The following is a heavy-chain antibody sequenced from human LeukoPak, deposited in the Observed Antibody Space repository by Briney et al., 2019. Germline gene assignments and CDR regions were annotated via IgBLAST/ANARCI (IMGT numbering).Heavy chain of an antibody. CDR1: GFTFGSYA. CDR2: VSYDGRNQ. D-gene: IGHD4-17*01. Sequence: PGGSLRLPCAASGFTFGSYAIHWVRQAPGKGLEWVAAVSYDGRNQYYADSVRGRLTISRDNSKNTLYLQMNSLRADDTAVYYCARAGRADGDYHYFDYWGQGTLVTVSS. CDR3: ARAGRADGDYHYFDY. V-gene: IGHV3-30*04. J-gene: IGHJ4*02.